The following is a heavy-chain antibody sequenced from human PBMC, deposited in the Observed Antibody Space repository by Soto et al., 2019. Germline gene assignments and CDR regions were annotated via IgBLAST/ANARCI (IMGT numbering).Heavy chain of an antibody. CDR3: ALLNPGAFDY. Sequence: GGSLRLSCAASGFTVSSNYMSWVRRAPGKGLEWVSVIYSGGSTYYADSVKGRFTISRDNSKNTLYLQMNSLRAEDTAVYYCALLNPGAFDYWGQGTLVTVSS. CDR2: IYSGGST. J-gene: IGHJ4*02. CDR1: GFTVSSNY. V-gene: IGHV3-53*01.